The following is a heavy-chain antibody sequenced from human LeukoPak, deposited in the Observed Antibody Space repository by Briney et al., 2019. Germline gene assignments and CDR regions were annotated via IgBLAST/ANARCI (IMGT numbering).Heavy chain of an antibody. J-gene: IGHJ4*02. CDR1: GDSIINYY. CDR2: IYYSETA. Sequence: PSETLSLTCTVSGDSIINYYWSWIRQPPGKGLEWIGHIYYSETANYSPSLKSRVTISVGTSKNQVSLKLASVTAADTAMYYCARGGLQLLHWGQGPLVTVSS. D-gene: IGHD2-15*01. CDR3: ARGGLQLLH. V-gene: IGHV4-59*01.